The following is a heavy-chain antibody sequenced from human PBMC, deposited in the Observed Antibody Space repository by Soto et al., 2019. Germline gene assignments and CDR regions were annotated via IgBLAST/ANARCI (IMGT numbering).Heavy chain of an antibody. V-gene: IGHV3-21*01. CDR2: ISSSSSYI. D-gene: IGHD3-3*01. CDR3: ARDLGTLTKPMNDAFDI. Sequence: GGSLRLSCAASGFTFSSYSMNWVRQAPGKGLEWVSSISSSSSYIYYADSVKGRFTISRDNAKNSLYLQMNSLRAEDTAVYYCARDLGTLTKPMNDAFDIWGQGTMVTVSS. J-gene: IGHJ3*02. CDR1: GFTFSSYS.